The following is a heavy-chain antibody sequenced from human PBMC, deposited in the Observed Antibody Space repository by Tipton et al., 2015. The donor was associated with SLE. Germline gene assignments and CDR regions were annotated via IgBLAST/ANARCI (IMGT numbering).Heavy chain of an antibody. D-gene: IGHD2-8*02. J-gene: IGHJ5*02. V-gene: IGHV4-30-4*08. CDR1: GDSMSSGGSY. CDR3: ARRGVVSRFDP. CDR2: IYYSGST. Sequence: TLSLTCTVSGDSMSSGGSYWTWIRQLPGKGLEWIGYIYYSGSTDYNPSLRSRVTLSVDTPKNQCFLKLNSVTAADTAVYYCARRGVVSRFDPWGQGTLITVSS.